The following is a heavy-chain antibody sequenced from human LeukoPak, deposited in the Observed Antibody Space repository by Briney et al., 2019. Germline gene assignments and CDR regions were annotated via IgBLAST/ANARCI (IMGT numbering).Heavy chain of an antibody. V-gene: IGHV4-31*03. CDR2: IYYSGST. CDR3: ARRKYFDY. CDR1: GGSISSGGYY. Sequence: PSETLSLTCTVSGGSISSGGYYWSWIRQHPGKGLEWIGHIYYSGSTYYNPSLKSRVTISVDKSKNQFSLKLSSVTAADTAVYYCARRKYFDYWGQGTLVTVSS. J-gene: IGHJ4*02.